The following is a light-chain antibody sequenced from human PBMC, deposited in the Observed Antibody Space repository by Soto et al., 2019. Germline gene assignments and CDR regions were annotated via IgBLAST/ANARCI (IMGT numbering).Light chain of an antibody. CDR3: HQYYSYPPIT. CDR1: QGISSY. J-gene: IGKJ5*01. CDR2: AAS. Sequence: AIRMTQSPSSFSASTGDRVTITCRASQGISSYLAWYQQKPGKAPKLLIYAASTLQSGVPSRFSGSGSGTDFTLTISCPQSEDFATYYCHQYYSYPPITFGQGTRLEIK. V-gene: IGKV1-8*01.